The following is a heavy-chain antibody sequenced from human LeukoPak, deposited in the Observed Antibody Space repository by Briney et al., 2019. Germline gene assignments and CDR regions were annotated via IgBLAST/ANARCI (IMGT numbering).Heavy chain of an antibody. CDR1: GFTFSSYG. Sequence: PGGSLRLSCAASGFTFSSYGMHWVRQAPGKGLEWVAFIRYDGSNKYYADSVKGRFTISRDNSKNTLYLQMNSLRAEDTAVYYCAASRRYSSGWRFDYWGQGALVTVSS. CDR3: AASRRYSSGWRFDY. CDR2: IRYDGSNK. D-gene: IGHD6-19*01. J-gene: IGHJ4*02. V-gene: IGHV3-30*02.